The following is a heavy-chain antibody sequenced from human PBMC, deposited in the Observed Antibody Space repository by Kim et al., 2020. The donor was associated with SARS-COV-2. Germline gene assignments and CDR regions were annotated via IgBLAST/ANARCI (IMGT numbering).Heavy chain of an antibody. Sequence: GGSLRLSCAASGFTFSSYSMNWVRQAPGKGLEWVSSISSSSSYIYYADSVKGRFTISRDNAKNSLYLQMNSLRAEDTAVYYCAREGHYDSSGYYWEVIAFDIWGQGTMVTVSS. CDR1: GFTFSSYS. J-gene: IGHJ3*02. V-gene: IGHV3-21*01. CDR3: AREGHYDSSGYYWEVIAFDI. D-gene: IGHD3-22*01. CDR2: ISSSSSYI.